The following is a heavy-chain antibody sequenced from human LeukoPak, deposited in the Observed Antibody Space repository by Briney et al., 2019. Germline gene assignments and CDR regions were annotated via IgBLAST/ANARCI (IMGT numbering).Heavy chain of an antibody. CDR2: ISGSGGST. CDR1: GFTFSSYG. V-gene: IGHV3-23*01. CDR3: ARGVQFDPNYYYYYMDV. Sequence: PGGTLRLSCAASGFTFSSYGMSWVRQAPGKGLEWVSAISGSGGSTYYADSVKGRFTISRDNSKNTLYLQMNSLRAEDTAVYFCARGVQFDPNYYYYYMDVWGKGTTVTVSS. J-gene: IGHJ6*03. D-gene: IGHD3-9*01.